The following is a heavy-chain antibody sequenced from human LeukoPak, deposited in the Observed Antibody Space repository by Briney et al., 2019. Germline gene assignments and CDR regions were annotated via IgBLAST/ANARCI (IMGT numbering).Heavy chain of an antibody. CDR1: GFTFSSYS. D-gene: IGHD4-23*01. V-gene: IGHV3-21*01. J-gene: IGHJ4*02. CDR2: IGSSSTYI. CDR3: GRILPTVVTPTVDY. Sequence: GGSLRLSCAASGFTFSSYSMNWVRQAPGKGLEWVSSIGSSSTYIYYADSLKGRFTISRDNAKNSLYLQMNSLRAEDTAVYYCGRILPTVVTPTVDYWGQGTLVTVSS.